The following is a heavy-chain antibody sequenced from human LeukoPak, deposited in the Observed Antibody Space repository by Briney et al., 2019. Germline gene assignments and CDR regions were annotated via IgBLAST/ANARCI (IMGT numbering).Heavy chain of an antibody. CDR1: GFTFSSYA. CDR2: ISGSGGTT. J-gene: IGHJ1*01. D-gene: IGHD6-13*01. CDR3: AKDPCAGKRPVGYFQH. V-gene: IGHV3-23*01. Sequence: GGSLRLSCAASGFTFSSYAMNWVRQAPGKGLEWVSVISGSGGTTYYADSVKGRFTISRDNSKNTLYLQMNSLRAEDTAVYYCAKDPCAGKRPVGYFQHWGQGTLVTVSS.